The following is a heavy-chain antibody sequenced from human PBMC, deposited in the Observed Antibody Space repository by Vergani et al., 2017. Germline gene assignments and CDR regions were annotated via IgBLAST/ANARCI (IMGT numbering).Heavy chain of an antibody. CDR1: GFTFSSYG. CDR3: AKESGYSGYGADY. J-gene: IGHJ4*02. Sequence: QVQLVESGGGVVQPGRSLRLSCAASGFTFSSYGMHWVRQAPGKGLEWVAVIWYDGSNKYYADSVKGRFTISRDNSKNTLYLQMNSLRAEDTAVYYCAKESGYSGYGADYWGQGTLVTVSS. CDR2: IWYDGSNK. D-gene: IGHD5-12*01. V-gene: IGHV3-33*06.